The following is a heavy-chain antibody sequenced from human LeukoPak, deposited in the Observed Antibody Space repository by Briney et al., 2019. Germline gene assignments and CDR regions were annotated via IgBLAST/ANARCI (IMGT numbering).Heavy chain of an antibody. Sequence: SETLSLTCTVSGGSISSYYWSWIRQPPGKGLEWFGYIYYSGSTNYNPSLKSRVTISVDTSKNQISLKLSSVTAADTAVYYCARGGSGTYLSHLRFDYWGQGTLVTVSS. CDR1: GGSISSYY. CDR2: IYYSGST. V-gene: IGHV4-59*01. CDR3: ARGGSGTYLSHLRFDY. J-gene: IGHJ4*02. D-gene: IGHD3-10*01.